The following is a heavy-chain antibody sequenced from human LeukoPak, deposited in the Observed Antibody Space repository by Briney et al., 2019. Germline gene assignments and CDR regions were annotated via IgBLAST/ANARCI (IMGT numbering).Heavy chain of an antibody. V-gene: IGHV3-21*01. CDR2: ISSSSSYI. CDR1: GFTFSSYS. D-gene: IGHD3-22*01. Sequence: GGSLRLSCAASGFTFSSYSMNWVRQAPGKGLEWVSSISSSSSYIYYADSVKGRFTISRDNAKNSLYLQMNSLRAEDTAVYCCASLRITMIVDDAFDIWGQGTLVTVSS. CDR3: ASLRITMIVDDAFDI. J-gene: IGHJ3*02.